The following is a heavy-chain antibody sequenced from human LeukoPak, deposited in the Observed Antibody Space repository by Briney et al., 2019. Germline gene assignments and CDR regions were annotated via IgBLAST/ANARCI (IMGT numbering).Heavy chain of an antibody. CDR1: GFTFSSYG. CDR2: ISGSGGST. V-gene: IGHV3-23*01. CDR3: AKDHSGSYAY. J-gene: IGHJ4*02. D-gene: IGHD1-26*01. Sequence: GGSLRLSCAASGFTFSSYGMHWVRQAPKKGLEWVSAISGSGGSTYYADSVKGRFTISRDNSKNTLYLQMNSLRAEDTAVYSCAKDHSGSYAYWGQGTLVTVSS.